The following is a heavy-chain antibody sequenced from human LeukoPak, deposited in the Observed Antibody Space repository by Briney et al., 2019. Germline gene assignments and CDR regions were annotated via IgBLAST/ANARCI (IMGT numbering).Heavy chain of an antibody. D-gene: IGHD3-9*01. CDR3: ARAWLRYFDWLYDAFDI. V-gene: IGHV3-7*01. J-gene: IGHJ3*02. CDR1: GLTFSSYW. CDR2: IKQDGSEK. Sequence: GSLRLSCAASGLTFSSYWMSWVRQAPGKGLEWVANIKQDGSEKYYVDSVKGRFTISRDNAKNSLYLQMNSLRAEDTAVYYCARAWLRYFDWLYDAFDIWGQGTMVTVSS.